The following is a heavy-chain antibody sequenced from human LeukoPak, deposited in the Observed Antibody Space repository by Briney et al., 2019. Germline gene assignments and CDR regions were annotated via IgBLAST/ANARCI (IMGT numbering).Heavy chain of an antibody. CDR3: ARDGWMSGYYYGYYYYGMDV. J-gene: IGHJ6*02. D-gene: IGHD3-22*01. CDR1: GFTFSSYS. Sequence: PGGSLRLSCAASGFTFSSYSMNWVRQAPGKGLEWVSSISSSSSYIYYADSVKGRFTISRDNAKNSLYLQMNSLRAEDTAVYYCARDGWMSGYYYGYYYYGMDVWGQGTTVTVSS. CDR2: ISSSSSYI. V-gene: IGHV3-21*01.